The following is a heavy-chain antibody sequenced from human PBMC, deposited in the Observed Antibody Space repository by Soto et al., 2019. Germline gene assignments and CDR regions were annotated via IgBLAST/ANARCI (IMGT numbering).Heavy chain of an antibody. D-gene: IGHD6-13*01. J-gene: IGHJ5*02. V-gene: IGHV5-51*01. Sequence: PGESLKISCKGSGYSFTIYWIGWVRQMPGKGLEWMGIIYPGDSDTRYSPSFQGQVTISADKSISTAYLQWSSLKASDTAMYYCARGNIAAAGTDWFDPWGQGTLVTVSS. CDR2: IYPGDSDT. CDR1: GYSFTIYW. CDR3: ARGNIAAAGTDWFDP.